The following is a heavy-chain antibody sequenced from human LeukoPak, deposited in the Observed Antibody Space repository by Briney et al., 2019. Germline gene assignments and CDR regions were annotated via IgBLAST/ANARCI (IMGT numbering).Heavy chain of an antibody. J-gene: IGHJ4*02. CDR1: GFTFSSYS. CDR3: ARDRNSNYPNDY. D-gene: IGHD4-11*01. Sequence: GGSLRLSCAASGFTFSSYSMNWVRQAPGKGLEWVSFISSSSSYIYYADSVKGRFTISRDNAKNSLYLQMHSLRAEDTAVYYCARDRNSNYPNDYWGQGTLVTVSS. V-gene: IGHV3-21*01. CDR2: ISSSSSYI.